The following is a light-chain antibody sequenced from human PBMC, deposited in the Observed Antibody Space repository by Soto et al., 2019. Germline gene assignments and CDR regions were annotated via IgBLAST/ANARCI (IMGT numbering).Light chain of an antibody. Sequence: QSALTQPASVSGSPGQSITISCTGTSSDVGGYNYVSWYQHHPGKAPKLMIYDVSNRPSGVSNRFSGSKSGNTASLTISGLQAEDEADYYCRSYTSSSNLVVFGGGTKLTVL. J-gene: IGLJ2*01. CDR2: DVS. CDR3: RSYTSSSNLVV. V-gene: IGLV2-14*03. CDR1: SSDVGGYNY.